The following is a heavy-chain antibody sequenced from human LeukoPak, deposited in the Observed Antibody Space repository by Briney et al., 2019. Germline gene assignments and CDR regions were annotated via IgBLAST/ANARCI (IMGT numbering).Heavy chain of an antibody. Sequence: GGSLRLSCAASGFTFNDYAMYWVRQAPGKGLGWVTLISYDGYDKSYADSVRGRFTISRDNSRNTLYLQMDSLRSEDTAVYYCARDFFPIVDSTWYEIGYWGQGTLVTVSS. J-gene: IGHJ4*02. D-gene: IGHD2-21*01. CDR1: GFTFNDYA. CDR3: ARDFFPIVDSTWYEIGY. CDR2: ISYDGYDK. V-gene: IGHV3-30-3*01.